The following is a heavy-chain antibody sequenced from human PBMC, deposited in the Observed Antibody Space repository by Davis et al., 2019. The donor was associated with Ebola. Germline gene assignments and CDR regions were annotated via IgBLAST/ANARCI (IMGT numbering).Heavy chain of an antibody. CDR2: ISAYNGNT. V-gene: IGHV1-18*04. Sequence: ASVKVSCKASGYTFTSYGISWVRQAPGQGLEWMGWISAYNGNTNYAQKLQGRVTMTTDTSTSTAYMELRSLRSDDTAVYYCARERNLYDYVWGSYRYQNGERHYYYYHGMDVWGQGTTVTVSS. J-gene: IGHJ6*02. CDR1: GYTFTSYG. CDR3: ARERNLYDYVWGSYRYQNGERHYYYYHGMDV. D-gene: IGHD3-16*02.